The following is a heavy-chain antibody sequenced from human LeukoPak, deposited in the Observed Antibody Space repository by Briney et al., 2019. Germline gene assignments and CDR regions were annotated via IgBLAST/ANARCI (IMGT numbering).Heavy chain of an antibody. D-gene: IGHD1-26*01. Sequence: SVKVSCKASGGTFSSYAISWVRQAPGQGLEWMGGIIPIFGTANYAQKFQGRVTITADESPSTAYMELSSLRSEDTAVYYCARDRERAPIDAFDIWGQGTMVTVSS. CDR1: GGTFSSYA. J-gene: IGHJ3*02. CDR2: IIPIFGTA. CDR3: ARDRERAPIDAFDI. V-gene: IGHV1-69*13.